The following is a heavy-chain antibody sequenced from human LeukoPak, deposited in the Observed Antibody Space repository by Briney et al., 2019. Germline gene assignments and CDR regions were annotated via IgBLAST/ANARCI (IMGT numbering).Heavy chain of an antibody. J-gene: IGHJ4*02. Sequence: SETLSLTCTVSGGSISSHYWSWIRQPPGKGLEWIGYIYYSGSTNYNPSLKSRVTISVDTSKNQFTLKLSSVTAADTAVYYCARVKWELRLFHYWGQGTLVTVSS. D-gene: IGHD1-26*01. CDR3: ARVKWELRLFHY. CDR1: GGSISSHY. CDR2: IYYSGST. V-gene: IGHV4-59*11.